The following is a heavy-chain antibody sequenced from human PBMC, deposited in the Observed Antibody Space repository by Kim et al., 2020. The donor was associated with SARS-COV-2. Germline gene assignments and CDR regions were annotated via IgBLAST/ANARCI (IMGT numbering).Heavy chain of an antibody. D-gene: IGHD2-21*01. CDR3: ARRGFVDCVYF. CDR1: GDSFSGYY. J-gene: IGHJ4*01. Sequence: SETLSLTCTIYGDSFSGYYYWCWVRQPPGKRLWWSGVIYNLGSNNYTPSLERRVTILGDLYKKRSLQMICSVTAEATAVYYCARRGFVDCVYF. CDR2: IYNLGSN. V-gene: IGHV4-61*03.